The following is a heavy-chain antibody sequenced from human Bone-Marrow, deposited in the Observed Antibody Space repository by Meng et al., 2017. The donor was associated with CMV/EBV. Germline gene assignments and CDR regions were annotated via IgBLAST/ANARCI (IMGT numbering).Heavy chain of an antibody. V-gene: IGHV2-5*02. D-gene: IGHD6-13*01. Sequence: QITLKESGPTLVKPTQTLTLTCTFSGFSPSTSGVGVGWIRQPPGKALEWLALIYWDDDKRYSPSLKSRLTITKDTSKNQVVLTMTNMDPVNTATYYCAHTGARYSSSWYPANVVWFDTWGQGTLVTVAS. CDR3: AHTGARYSSSWYPANVVWFDT. CDR1: GFSPSTSGVG. CDR2: IYWDDDK. J-gene: IGHJ5*02.